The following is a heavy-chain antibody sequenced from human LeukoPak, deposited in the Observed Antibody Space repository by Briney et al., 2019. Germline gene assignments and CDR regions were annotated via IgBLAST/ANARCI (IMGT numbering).Heavy chain of an antibody. CDR1: GFTLSSYA. J-gene: IGHJ5*02. CDR3: AIPPDVLRYFDWP. CDR2: ISGSGGST. V-gene: IGHV3-23*01. D-gene: IGHD3-9*01. Sequence: PGGSLRLSCAASGFTLSSYAMSWVRQAPGKGLEWVSAISGSGGSTYYADSVKGRFTISRDNSKNTLYLQMNSLRAEDTAVYYCAIPPDVLRYFDWPWGQGTLVTVSS.